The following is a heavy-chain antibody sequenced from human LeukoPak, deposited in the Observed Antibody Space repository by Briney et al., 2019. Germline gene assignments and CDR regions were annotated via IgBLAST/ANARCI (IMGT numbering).Heavy chain of an antibody. D-gene: IGHD3-10*01. CDR1: GFTFSSYW. CDR2: IKQDGSEK. J-gene: IGHJ4*02. Sequence: PGGSLRLSCAASGFTFSSYWMSWVRQAPGKGLEWVANIKQDGSEKYYVDSVKGRFTISRDNAKNSLYLQMNSLRAEDTALYYCAKDARDYGSGSYYFYYFDYWGQGTLVTVSS. V-gene: IGHV3-7*03. CDR3: AKDARDYGSGSYYFYYFDY.